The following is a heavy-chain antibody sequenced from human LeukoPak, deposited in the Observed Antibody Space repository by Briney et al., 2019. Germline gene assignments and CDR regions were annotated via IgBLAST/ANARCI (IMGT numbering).Heavy chain of an antibody. CDR3: ATSTVAKYDY. CDR1: GFSFGKYW. Sequence: GGSLRLSCVASGFSFGKYWMSWVRQAPGKGLEWVANIKLDGSEKNYVDSVKGRFTISRDNSKNTSYLQMNSLRAEDTALYYCATSTVAKYDYWGQGTLVAVSS. V-gene: IGHV3-7*03. CDR2: IKLDGSEK. D-gene: IGHD4-11*01. J-gene: IGHJ4*02.